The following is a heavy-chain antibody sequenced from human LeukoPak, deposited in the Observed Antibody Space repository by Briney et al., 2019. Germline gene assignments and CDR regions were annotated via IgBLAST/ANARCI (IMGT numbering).Heavy chain of an antibody. V-gene: IGHV3-23*01. J-gene: IGHJ4*02. CDR2: ISGSGGST. CDR1: GFTFSSYA. D-gene: IGHD5-18*01. CDR3: AKAQGRKTAMSNFDY. Sequence: GGSLRLSCAASGFTFSSYAMSWVRQAPGKGLEWVSAISGSGGSTYYADSVKGRFTISRDNSKNTLYLQMNSLRAEDTAVYYCAKAQGRKTAMSNFDYWGQGTLVTVPS.